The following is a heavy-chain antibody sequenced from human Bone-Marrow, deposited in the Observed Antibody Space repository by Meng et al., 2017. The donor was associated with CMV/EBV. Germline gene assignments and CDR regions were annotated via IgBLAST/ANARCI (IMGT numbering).Heavy chain of an antibody. V-gene: IGHV1-69*05. Sequence: SVKVSCKASGGTFSSYAISWVRQAPGQGLEWMGGIIPIFGTANYAQKFQGRVTITTDESTSTAYMELSSLRSEDTAVYYCARVIAAAGQGWFDPWGQGTLVTVSS. CDR1: GGTFSSYA. D-gene: IGHD6-13*01. J-gene: IGHJ5*02. CDR3: ARVIAAAGQGWFDP. CDR2: IIPIFGTA.